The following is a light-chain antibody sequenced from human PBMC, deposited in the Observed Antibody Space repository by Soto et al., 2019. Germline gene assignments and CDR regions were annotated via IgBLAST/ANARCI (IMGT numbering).Light chain of an antibody. CDR3: QRSLTIPYS. Sequence: DIQMTQSPSSLAASVRDRVTITCRASQTISTHLNWYQQKPGKAPKLQIYAASTLQSGVPSRFSGSGSGTDFTLTINSLQPEDFATYYCQRSLTIPYSFGQGTKLEIK. CDR1: QTISTH. CDR2: AAS. V-gene: IGKV1-39*01. J-gene: IGKJ2*01.